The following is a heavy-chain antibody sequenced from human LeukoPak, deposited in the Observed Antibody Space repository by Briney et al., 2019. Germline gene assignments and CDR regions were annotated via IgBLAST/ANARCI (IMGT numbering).Heavy chain of an antibody. V-gene: IGHV3-9*01. CDR1: GFTFYDYA. CDR3: AKDIRGVTMFEGYFDY. Sequence: GGSLRLSCAASGFTFYDYAMHWVRQAPGKGLEWVSGISWNSGSIGYADSVKGRFTISRDNAKNSLYLQMNSLRAEDTALYYCAKDIRGVTMFEGYFDYWGQGTLVTVSS. D-gene: IGHD3-10*02. J-gene: IGHJ4*02. CDR2: ISWNSGSI.